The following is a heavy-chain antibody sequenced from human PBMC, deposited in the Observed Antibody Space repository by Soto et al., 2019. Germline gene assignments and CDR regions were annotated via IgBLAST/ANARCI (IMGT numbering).Heavy chain of an antibody. J-gene: IGHJ6*02. V-gene: IGHV1-2*02. Sequence: ASVKVSCKASGYTFTGYYMHWVRQAPGQGLEWMGWINPNSGGTNYAQKFQGRVTMTRDTSISTAYMELSRLRSDDTAVYYCARDSIAARPSYYYYYGMDVWGQGTTVTV. CDR2: INPNSGGT. CDR1: GYTFTGYY. CDR3: ARDSIAARPSYYYYYGMDV. D-gene: IGHD6-6*01.